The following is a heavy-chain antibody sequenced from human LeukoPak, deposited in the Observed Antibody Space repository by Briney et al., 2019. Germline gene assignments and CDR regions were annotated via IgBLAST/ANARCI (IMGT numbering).Heavy chain of an antibody. CDR3: ARSDYYGSGSYFDY. J-gene: IGHJ4*02. D-gene: IGHD3-10*01. Sequence: PSKTLSLTCTVSGGSISSSSYYWGWIRQPPGKGLEWIGSIYYSGSTYYNPSLKSRVTISVDTSKNQFSLKLSSVTAADTAVYYCARSDYYGSGSYFDYWGQGTLVTVSS. V-gene: IGHV4-39*07. CDR2: IYYSGST. CDR1: GGSISSSSYY.